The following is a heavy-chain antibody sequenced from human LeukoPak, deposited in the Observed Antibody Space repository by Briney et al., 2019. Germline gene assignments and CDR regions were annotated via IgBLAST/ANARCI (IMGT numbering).Heavy chain of an antibody. V-gene: IGHV3-9*01. CDR3: AKDIHCSGGSCNYYYYGMDV. Sequence: GGSLRLSCAASGFTFDDYAMHWVRQAPGKGLEWVSGISWNSGSIGYADSVKGRLTISRDNAKNSLYLQMNSLRAEDTALYYCAKDIHCSGGSCNYYYYGMDVWGQGTTVTVSS. CDR1: GFTFDDYA. D-gene: IGHD2-15*01. J-gene: IGHJ6*02. CDR2: ISWNSGSI.